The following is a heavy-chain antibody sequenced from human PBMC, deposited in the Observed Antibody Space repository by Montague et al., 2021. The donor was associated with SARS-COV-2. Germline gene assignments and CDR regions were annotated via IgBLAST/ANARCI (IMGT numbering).Heavy chain of an antibody. V-gene: IGHV4-39*07. D-gene: IGHD5-12*01. CDR1: GGSTSSSSYY. Sequence: SETLSLTCTVSGGSTSSSSYYWGWIRQPPGKGLEWIGSIYYSGSTYYNPSLKSRVTISVDTSKNQFSLKLSSVTAADTAVYYCARGGYSGYWDYWGQGTLVTVSS. CDR2: IYYSGST. J-gene: IGHJ4*02. CDR3: ARGGYSGYWDY.